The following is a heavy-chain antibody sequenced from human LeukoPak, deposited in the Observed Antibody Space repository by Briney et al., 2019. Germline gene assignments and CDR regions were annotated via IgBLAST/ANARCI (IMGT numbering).Heavy chain of an antibody. CDR2: IYYSGST. J-gene: IGHJ5*02. D-gene: IGHD3-22*01. CDR3: ARGRARSSGLHNWFDP. Sequence: SETLSLTCTVSGGSISSGSYYWNWIRQPPGKGLEWIGYIYYSGSTNYNPSLKSRVTISVDTSKNQFSLKLSSVTAADTAVYYCARGRARSSGLHNWFDPWGQGTLVTVSS. V-gene: IGHV4-61*01. CDR1: GGSISSGSYY.